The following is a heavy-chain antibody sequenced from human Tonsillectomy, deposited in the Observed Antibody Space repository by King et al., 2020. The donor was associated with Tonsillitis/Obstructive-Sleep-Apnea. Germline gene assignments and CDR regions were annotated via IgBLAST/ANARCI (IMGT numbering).Heavy chain of an antibody. V-gene: IGHV3-53*01. CDR2: IYSSGST. CDR1: GFTVSSNY. D-gene: IGHD6-19*01. Sequence: VQLVESGGGLIQPGGSLRLSCAASGFTVSSNYMSWVRQAPGNGLEWVSVIYSSGSTHYADAVKGRFTISRDKSKNTLYLQMNSLRAEDTAVYYCAREREGSGLVGDYWGQGTLVTVSS. CDR3: AREREGSGLVGDY. J-gene: IGHJ4*02.